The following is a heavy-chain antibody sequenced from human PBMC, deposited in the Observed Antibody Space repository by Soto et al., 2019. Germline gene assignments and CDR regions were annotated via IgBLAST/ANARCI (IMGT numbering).Heavy chain of an antibody. CDR2: ISSSSSTI. CDR3: ARGGWDLPPYYYYYGMEV. V-gene: IGHV3-48*02. J-gene: IGHJ6*02. CDR1: GFTFSSYS. D-gene: IGHD1-26*01. Sequence: EVQLVESGGGLVQPGGSLRLSCAASGFTFSSYSLNWVRQAPGKWLEWVSYISSSSSTIYYADSVKGRFTISRDNAKNSLYLQMHSLRDEDTAVYYCARGGWDLPPYYYYYGMEVWGQGTTVTVSS.